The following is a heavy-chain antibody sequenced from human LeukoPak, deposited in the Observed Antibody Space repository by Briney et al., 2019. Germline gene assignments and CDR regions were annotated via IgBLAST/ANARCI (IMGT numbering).Heavy chain of an antibody. V-gene: IGHV4-34*01. J-gene: IGHJ4*02. D-gene: IGHD3-10*01. CDR1: GGSFSGYY. Sequence: SETLSLTCAVYGGSFSGYYWSWIRQPPGKGLEWIGEINHSGSTNYNPSLKSRVTISVDTSKNQFSLKLSSVTAADTAVYYCASLPAEYYYGSGSPVGIDYWGQGTLVTVSS. CDR3: ASLPAEYYYGSGSPVGIDY. CDR2: INHSGST.